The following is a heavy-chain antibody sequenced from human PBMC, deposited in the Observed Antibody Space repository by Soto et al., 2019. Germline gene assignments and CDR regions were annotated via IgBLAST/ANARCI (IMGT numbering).Heavy chain of an antibody. J-gene: IGHJ2*01. CDR1: GFSFPGYS. Sequence: EVQLVESGGGLVQPGGSLRLSCVASGFSFPGYSMSWVRHTPGKGLEWVADIKHDGGETFYVESVKGRFTISRDNAKNSLYLEMNSLGADDTAVYYCARARWLTTVAYWYFDFWGRGALVTVSS. CDR3: ARARWLTTVAYWYFDF. D-gene: IGHD4-17*01. V-gene: IGHV3-7*05. CDR2: IKHDGGET.